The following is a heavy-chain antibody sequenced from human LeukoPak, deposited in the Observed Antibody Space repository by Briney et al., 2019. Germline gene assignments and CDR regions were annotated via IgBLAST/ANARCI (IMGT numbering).Heavy chain of an antibody. CDR1: GFTFRDRG. Sequence: GGPLRLSCAASGFTFRDRGMHWVRQAPGKGLEWVAHIWYDGTNKFYGDSVSGRFSISRDSSTLYLQMNNLRVEDTAVYYCARVRRLGSYRGGFDYWGQGTLVTVSS. V-gene: IGHV3-33*01. CDR3: ARVRRLGSYRGGFDY. D-gene: IGHD1-26*01. CDR2: IWYDGTNK. J-gene: IGHJ4*02.